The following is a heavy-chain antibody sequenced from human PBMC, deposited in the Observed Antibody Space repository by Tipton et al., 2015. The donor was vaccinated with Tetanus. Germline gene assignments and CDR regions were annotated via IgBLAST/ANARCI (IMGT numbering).Heavy chain of an antibody. Sequence: SLRLSCAASGFTFSDYYMSWIRQAPGKGLEWVSYISSSGSTIYYADSVKGRFTISRDNAKNSLYLQMNSLRAEDTAVYYCARERPDYGDLSGAFDIWGQGTMVTVSS. D-gene: IGHD4-17*01. V-gene: IGHV3-11*04. CDR3: ARERPDYGDLSGAFDI. CDR1: GFTFSDYY. CDR2: ISSSGSTI. J-gene: IGHJ3*02.